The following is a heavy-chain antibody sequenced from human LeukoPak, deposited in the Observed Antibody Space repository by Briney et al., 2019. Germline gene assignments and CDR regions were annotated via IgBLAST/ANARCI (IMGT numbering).Heavy chain of an antibody. CDR1: GFTFSDYY. V-gene: IGHV3-11*04. CDR3: ARAGYSSSHNWFDP. Sequence: GGSLRLSCAASGFTFSDYYMSWIRQAPGKGLEWVSYISSSGSTIYYADSVKGRFTISRDNAKNSLYLQMNSLRAEDTAVYYCARAGYSSSHNWFDPWGQGTLVTVSS. J-gene: IGHJ5*02. CDR2: ISSSGSTI. D-gene: IGHD6-13*01.